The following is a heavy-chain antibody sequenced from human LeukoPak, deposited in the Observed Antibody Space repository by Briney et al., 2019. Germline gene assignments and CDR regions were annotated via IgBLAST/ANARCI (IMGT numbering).Heavy chain of an antibody. CDR3: ARDIDSGLDY. Sequence: GASVKLSCEASGYTFTSYYMHWVRQAPGQGLEWMGIINPSGDSTSYAQDVQGRVTMTRNTSTSTVYMDMNKPRTEDKGVYYCARDIDSGLDYWGQGTLVTVSS. CDR1: GYTFTSYY. V-gene: IGHV1-46*01. D-gene: IGHD5-12*01. CDR2: INPSGDST. J-gene: IGHJ4*02.